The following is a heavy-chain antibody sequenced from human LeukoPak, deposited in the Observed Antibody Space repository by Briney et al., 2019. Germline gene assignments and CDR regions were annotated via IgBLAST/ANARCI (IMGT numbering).Heavy chain of an antibody. CDR2: IYYSGST. CDR1: GGSIRRDSYY. J-gene: IGHJ4*02. D-gene: IGHD3-10*01. Sequence: SETLSPTCSVSGGSIRRDSYYCSWIRHPPGKGLEWIGYIYYSGSTNYNPSLKSRVTISVDASRNQFSLKLSSVTAAGTVVSYCARSFGPGSYFFDYWGQGTLVTVSS. V-gene: IGHV4-61*01. CDR3: ARSFGPGSYFFDY.